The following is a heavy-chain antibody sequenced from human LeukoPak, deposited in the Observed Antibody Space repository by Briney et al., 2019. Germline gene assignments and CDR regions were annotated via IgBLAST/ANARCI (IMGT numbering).Heavy chain of an antibody. CDR3: AKDRSRSWPDAFDI. Sequence: PGGSLRLSCAASGFTFSSYGMHWVRQAPGKGLEWVAFIRYDGSNKYYADSVKGRFTISRDNSKNTLYLQMNSLRAEDTAVYYCAKDRSRSWPDAFDIWGQGTMVTVSS. D-gene: IGHD6-13*01. J-gene: IGHJ3*02. CDR1: GFTFSSYG. V-gene: IGHV3-30*02. CDR2: IRYDGSNK.